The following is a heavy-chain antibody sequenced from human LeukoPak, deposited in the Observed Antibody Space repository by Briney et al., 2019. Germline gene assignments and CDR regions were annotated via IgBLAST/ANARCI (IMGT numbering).Heavy chain of an antibody. V-gene: IGHV5-51*01. CDR3: ARQSYSSGWYLFDY. J-gene: IGHJ4*02. CDR1: GYSFTSYW. Sequence: GESLKISCKGSGYSFTSYWIGWVRQMPGKGLEWIGIVYPGDSDTRYSPSFQGQVTISADKSISTAYLQWSSLKASDTAMYYCARQSYSSGWYLFDYWGQGTLVTVSS. D-gene: IGHD6-19*01. CDR2: VYPGDSDT.